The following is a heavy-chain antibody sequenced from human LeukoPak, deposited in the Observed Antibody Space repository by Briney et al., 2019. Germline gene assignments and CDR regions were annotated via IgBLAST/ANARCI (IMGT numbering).Heavy chain of an antibody. J-gene: IGHJ3*02. V-gene: IGHV4-59*01. CDR2: IYYSGST. D-gene: IGHD2-15*01. CDR1: GGSLSSYY. CDR3: ARATGLYCSGGSCNDAFDI. Sequence: SETLSLTRTLSGGSLSSYYWCWIRQPPRKGLEGIGYIYYSGSTNYNHSLKSGVTISVDTSKNQFSLKLSPVPAADTALYYCARATGLYCSGGSCNDAFDIWGQGTMVTVSS.